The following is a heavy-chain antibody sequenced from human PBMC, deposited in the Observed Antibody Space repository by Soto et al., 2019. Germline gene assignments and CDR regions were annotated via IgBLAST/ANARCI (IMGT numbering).Heavy chain of an antibody. CDR1: GYTFTSYG. D-gene: IGHD2-2*01. J-gene: IGHJ6*03. CDR3: ARRVVVPAAKPVYYYYYMDV. CDR2: ISAYNGNT. Sequence: ASVKVSCKASGYTFTSYGISWVRQAPGQGLEWMGWISAYNGNTNYAQKLQGRVTMTTDTSTSTAYMELRSLRSDDTAVYYCARRVVVPAAKPVYYYYYMDVWGKGTTVTVSS. V-gene: IGHV1-18*01.